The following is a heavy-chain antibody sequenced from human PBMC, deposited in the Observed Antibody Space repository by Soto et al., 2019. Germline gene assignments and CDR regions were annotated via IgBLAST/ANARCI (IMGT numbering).Heavy chain of an antibody. CDR2: IYGNDDK. Sequence: GPTLVNPTQTLTLTCTFSGFSLTTNRVAVGWILHPPGKALEWLALIYGNDDKEYSPSLKSRLNIIKDTSKNQVALTVTNMDPGDTATYYCAHRPYYYYDSSGYSFHWGQGTLVTVSS. D-gene: IGHD3-22*01. CDR3: AHRPYYYYDSSGYSFH. V-gene: IGHV2-5*01. J-gene: IGHJ4*02. CDR1: GFSLTTNRVA.